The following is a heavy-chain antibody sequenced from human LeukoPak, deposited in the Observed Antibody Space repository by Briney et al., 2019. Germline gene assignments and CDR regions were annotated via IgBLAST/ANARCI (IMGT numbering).Heavy chain of an antibody. CDR1: GYTFTGYH. J-gene: IGHJ6*03. CDR3: ARMVVVAATQYYYYTDV. CDR2: INPDSGGT. Sequence: ASVKVSCKASGYTFTGYHIHWVRQAPGQGLEWMGWINPDSGGTNYAQKFQGRVTMTRDTSITTAYMELSRLRSDDTAVYYCARMVVVAATQYYYYTDVWGTGTTVTVSS. V-gene: IGHV1-2*02. D-gene: IGHD2-15*01.